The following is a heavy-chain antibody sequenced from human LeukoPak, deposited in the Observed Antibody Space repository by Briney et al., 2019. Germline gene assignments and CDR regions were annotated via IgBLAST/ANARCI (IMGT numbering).Heavy chain of an antibody. Sequence: PSETLSLTCTVSGGSISSGSYYWSWIRQPAGKGLEWIGRIYTSGSTNYNPSLKSRVTISVDTSKNQFSLKLSSVTAADTAVYYCARVGRYFDWSQRYYFDYWGQGTLVTVSS. V-gene: IGHV4-61*02. CDR3: ARVGRYFDWSQRYYFDY. CDR2: IYTSGST. J-gene: IGHJ4*02. D-gene: IGHD3-9*01. CDR1: GGSISSGSYY.